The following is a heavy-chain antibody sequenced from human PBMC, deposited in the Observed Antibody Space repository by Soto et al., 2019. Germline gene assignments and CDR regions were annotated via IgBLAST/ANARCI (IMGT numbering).Heavy chain of an antibody. CDR2: FIPIFGTA. V-gene: IGHV1-69*13. CDR1: GVTFSSYG. D-gene: IGHD1-20*01. Sequence: SVKVSCKASGVTFSSYGISWVRQAPGQGLEWMGGFIPIFGTANYAQKFQGRVTITADESTSTAYMELSSLRSEDTAVYYCARDRGITGSYYYGMDVWGQGTKVAVSS. CDR3: ARDRGITGSYYYGMDV. J-gene: IGHJ6*02.